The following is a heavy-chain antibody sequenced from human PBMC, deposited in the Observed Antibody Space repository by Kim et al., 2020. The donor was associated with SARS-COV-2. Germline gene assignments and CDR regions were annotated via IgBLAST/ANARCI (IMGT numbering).Heavy chain of an antibody. CDR1: GGSISYYY. CDR2: IYHDGSH. D-gene: IGHD3-10*01. J-gene: IGHJ5*02. V-gene: IGHV4-59*01. Sequence: SETLSLTCSVSGGSISYYYWSWIRQAPGKGLEWIGNIYHDGSHDFNPSLKSRVIISVDMPKNQFSLKLSSVTAADTAMYFCARTRAGNLLLNWFDRWGQGTLVTVSS. CDR3: ARTRAGNLLLNWFDR.